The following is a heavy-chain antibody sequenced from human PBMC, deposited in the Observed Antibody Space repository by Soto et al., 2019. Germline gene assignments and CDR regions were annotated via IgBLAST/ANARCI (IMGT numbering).Heavy chain of an antibody. CDR2: FYRSGAA. CDR1: GYPISTGYY. J-gene: IGHJ4*02. CDR3: ARYYPYALDVAGYFDV. D-gene: IGHD6-19*01. V-gene: IGHV4-38-2*02. Sequence: PSETLSLTCTVSGYPISTGYYWAWVRQSPGKGLEWIWRFYRSGAAYYSPSLKSRVTISVDTSKNQFSLHLRSVTATDAAVYYCARYYPYALDVAGYFDVWGPGTSVTVS.